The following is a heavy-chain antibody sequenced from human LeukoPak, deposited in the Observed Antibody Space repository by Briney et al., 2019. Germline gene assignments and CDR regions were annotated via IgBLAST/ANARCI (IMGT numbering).Heavy chain of an antibody. CDR2: ISSSGGST. CDR3: ANNYGDYLIDY. CDR1: GFTFSSYA. V-gene: IGHV3-23*01. J-gene: IGHJ4*02. D-gene: IGHD4-17*01. Sequence: GGSLRLSCAASGFTFSSYAMSWVRQAPGKGLEWVSAISSSGGSTYYADSVKGRFTISRDNSKNTLYLQMNSLRAEDTAVYYCANNYGDYLIDYWGQGTLVTVSS.